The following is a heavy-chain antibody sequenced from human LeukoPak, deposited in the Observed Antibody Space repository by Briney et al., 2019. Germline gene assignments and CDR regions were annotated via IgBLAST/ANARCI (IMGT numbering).Heavy chain of an antibody. Sequence: GRSLRLSCAASGFTFSTYAMHWVRQAPGKGLEWVAFTPFDESNKFYADSVEGRFTISRDNSKKILFLQMDNLRVDDTAMYYCAVVAGRFPPDYWGQGTLVTVSS. V-gene: IGHV3-30-3*01. CDR3: AVVAGRFPPDY. CDR1: GFTFSTYA. J-gene: IGHJ4*02. CDR2: TPFDESNK. D-gene: IGHD6-19*01.